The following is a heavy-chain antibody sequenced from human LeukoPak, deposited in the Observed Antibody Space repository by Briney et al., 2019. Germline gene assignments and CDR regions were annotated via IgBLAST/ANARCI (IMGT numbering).Heavy chain of an antibody. CDR3: ATAVVTYYDFWSGYYTY. V-gene: IGHV1-24*01. Sequence: ASVKVSCKVSGYTLTELSMHWVRQAPGKGLEWMGGFDPEDGETIYAQKFQGRVTMTEDTSTDTAYMELSSLRSEDTAVYYCATAVVTYYDFWSGYYTYWGQGTLVTVSS. D-gene: IGHD3-3*01. CDR1: GYTLTELS. J-gene: IGHJ4*02. CDR2: FDPEDGET.